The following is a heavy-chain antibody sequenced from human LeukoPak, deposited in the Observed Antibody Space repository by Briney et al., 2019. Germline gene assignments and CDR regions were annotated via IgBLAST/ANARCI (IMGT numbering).Heavy chain of an antibody. J-gene: IGHJ4*02. CDR3: ARDQIAYCGGDCYSIDY. D-gene: IGHD2-21*02. Sequence: GASVKVSCKASGGTFSSYAISWVRQAPGQGLEWMGGIIPIFGTANYAQKFQGRATITADESTSTAYMELSSLRSEGTAVYYCARDQIAYCGGDCYSIDYWGQGTLVTVSS. V-gene: IGHV1-69*13. CDR1: GGTFSSYA. CDR2: IIPIFGTA.